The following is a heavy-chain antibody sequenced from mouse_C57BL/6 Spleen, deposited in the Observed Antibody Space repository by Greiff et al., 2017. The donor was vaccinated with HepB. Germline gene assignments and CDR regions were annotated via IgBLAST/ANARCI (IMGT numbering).Heavy chain of an antibody. CDR3: SVYGNYGFAY. CDR2: IDPEDGET. Sequence: EVKLVESGAELVKPGASVKLSCTASGFNIKDYYMHWVKQRTEQGLEWIGRIDPEDGETKYAAKFQGKATITADTSSNTAYLQLSSLPSEDTAVYYCSVYGNYGFAYWGQGTLVTVSA. CDR1: GFNIKDYY. V-gene: IGHV14-2*01. D-gene: IGHD2-1*01. J-gene: IGHJ3*01.